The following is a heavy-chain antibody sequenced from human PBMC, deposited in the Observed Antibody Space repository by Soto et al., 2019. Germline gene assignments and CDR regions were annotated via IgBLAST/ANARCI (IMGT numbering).Heavy chain of an antibody. CDR1: GYTFTYYH. J-gene: IGHJ4*02. CDR3: ARVNYSSGLLFYLDY. V-gene: IGHV1-46*01. CDR2: INPNGGDT. D-gene: IGHD5-18*01. Sequence: ASVKVSCKASGYTFTYYHVHWVRQAPGQGLEWMGIINPNGGDTTYAQKFQGRVTMTRDTSTSTVYMEVNSLRSEDTALYYCARVNYSSGLLFYLDYWGQGTLVTVSS.